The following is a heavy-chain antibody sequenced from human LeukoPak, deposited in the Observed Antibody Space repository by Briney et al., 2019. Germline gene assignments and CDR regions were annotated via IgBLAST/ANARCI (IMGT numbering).Heavy chain of an antibody. CDR1: GFSFTSYW. CDR3: AVAAGDY. J-gene: IGHJ4*02. D-gene: IGHD6-19*01. CDR2: IDPSDSHT. Sequence: GESLKISCKGSGFSFTSYWISWVRQMPGKGLEWMGKIDPSDSHTNYSPSFQVHVTMSVDKSISTAYLQWSSLKASDSAMYYCAVAAGDYWGQGTLVTVSS. V-gene: IGHV5-10-1*01.